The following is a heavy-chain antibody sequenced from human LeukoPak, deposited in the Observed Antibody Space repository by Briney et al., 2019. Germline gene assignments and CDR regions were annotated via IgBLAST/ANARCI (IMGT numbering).Heavy chain of an antibody. CDR1: GFTFSSYG. CDR2: ISYDGSNK. J-gene: IGHJ3*02. CDR3: AKEGSNRWELMGLDAFDI. V-gene: IGHV3-30*18. D-gene: IGHD1-26*01. Sequence: GGSLRLSCAASGFTFSSYGMHWVRQAPGKGLEWVAVISYDGSNKYYADSVKGRFTISRDNSKNTLYLQMNSLRAEDTAVYYCAKEGSNRWELMGLDAFDIWGQGTMVTVSS.